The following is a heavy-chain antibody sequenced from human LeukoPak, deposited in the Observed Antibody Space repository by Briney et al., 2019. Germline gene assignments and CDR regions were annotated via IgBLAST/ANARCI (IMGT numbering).Heavy chain of an antibody. J-gene: IGHJ3*02. CDR1: GGSISSYY. CDR3: ARYGLLRLSEINAFDI. D-gene: IGHD5-18*01. V-gene: IGHV4-59*12. Sequence: SETLSLTCTVSGGSISSYYWSWIRQPPGKGLEWIGDIYYSGSTYYSPSLKRRVTISVDTSKNQFSLKLNSVTAADTSVYFCARYGLLRLSEINAFDIWGQGTMVTVPS. CDR2: IYYSGST.